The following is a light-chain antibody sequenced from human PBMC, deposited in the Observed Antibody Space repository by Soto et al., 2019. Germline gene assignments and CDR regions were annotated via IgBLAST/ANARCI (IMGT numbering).Light chain of an antibody. V-gene: IGKV3-11*01. CDR1: QSVNTY. CDR2: DAS. J-gene: IGKJ1*01. CDR3: KQRRKWPGT. Sequence: EIVLTQSPATLSLSPGERATLSCRASQSVNTYLAWYQQKPGQAPRLLIDDASNKATGVPARFSGSGSGTEFTLTISRLEPEDFGVYYCKQRRKWPGTFGQGTKVEIK.